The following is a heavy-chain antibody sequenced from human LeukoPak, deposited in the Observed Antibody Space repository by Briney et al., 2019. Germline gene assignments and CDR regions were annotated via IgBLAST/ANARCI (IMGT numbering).Heavy chain of an antibody. CDR3: ARGLQENLAWLKAFSAFDI. CDR2: ISAYNGNT. D-gene: IGHD5-24*01. CDR1: GYTFTSYG. V-gene: IGHV1-18*01. Sequence: GASVKVSCKTSGYTFTSYGISWVRQGPGQGLEWMGWISAYNGNTNYAQKLQGRVTMTTDTSTSIAYMELRSLSSDDTAVYYCARGLQENLAWLKAFSAFDIWGQGTMVTVSS. J-gene: IGHJ3*02.